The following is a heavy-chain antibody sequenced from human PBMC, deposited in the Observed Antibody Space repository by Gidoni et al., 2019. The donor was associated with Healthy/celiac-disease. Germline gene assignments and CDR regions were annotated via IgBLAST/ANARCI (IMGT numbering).Heavy chain of an antibody. CDR2: INHSGST. V-gene: IGHV4-34*01. D-gene: IGHD3-10*01. J-gene: IGHJ5*02. CDR3: ARGDYYGSGSYYGVAYNWFDP. CDR1: GGSFSGYY. Sequence: QVQLQQWGAGLLKPSATLSLTCAVYGGSFSGYYWSWIRQPPGKGLEWIGEINHSGSTNYNPSLKSRVTISVDTSKNQFSLKLSSVTAADTAVYYCARGDYYGSGSYYGVAYNWFDPWGQGTLVTVSS.